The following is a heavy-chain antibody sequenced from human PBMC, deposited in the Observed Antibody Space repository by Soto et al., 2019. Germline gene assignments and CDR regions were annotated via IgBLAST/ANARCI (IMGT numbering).Heavy chain of an antibody. Sequence: GGSLRLSCAASGFTFNNYAMTWVRQAPGKGLEWVSAISGGGDTTSYADSVKGRFTISRDNSKNTLYLQMNSLRAEDTAVYYCAKENYDFWSGYFGFDYWGQGTLVTVSS. CDR1: GFTFNNYA. D-gene: IGHD3-3*01. CDR2: ISGGGDTT. CDR3: AKENYDFWSGYFGFDY. V-gene: IGHV3-23*01. J-gene: IGHJ4*02.